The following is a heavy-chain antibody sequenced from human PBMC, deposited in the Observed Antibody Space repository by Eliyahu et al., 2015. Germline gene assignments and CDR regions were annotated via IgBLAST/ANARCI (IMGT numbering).Heavy chain of an antibody. J-gene: IGHJ4*02. CDR2: IYYSGTT. D-gene: IGHD2-21*02. V-gene: IGHV4-30-4*01. CDR1: GDAXXXXGYY. CDR3: ARGVYCGGGCYSGTDY. Sequence: QVQLQESGPGLVKPSQTLSLTXTXSGDAXXXXGYYWTWIRQSPGKGLEWIGYIYYSGTTYYNPSLESRLIMSVDTSKNQFSLKLSSVTAADTAVYYCARGVYCGGGCYSGTDYWGQGILVTVSS.